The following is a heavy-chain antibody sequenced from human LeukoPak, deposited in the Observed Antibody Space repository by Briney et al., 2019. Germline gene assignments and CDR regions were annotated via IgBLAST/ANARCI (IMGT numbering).Heavy chain of an antibody. CDR1: GFTFNNYA. CDR3: AKGQGYNYGDSIDY. J-gene: IGHJ4*02. V-gene: IGHV3-23*01. Sequence: PPGGSLRLSCAASGFTFNNYAMTWVRQAPGKGLEWVSVINGGSGNSYYADSVKGRFTVSRDNSKNTLYLQMNSLRDEDTAVYYCAKGQGYNYGDSIDYWGQGTLVTVSS. D-gene: IGHD5-18*01. CDR2: INGGSGNS.